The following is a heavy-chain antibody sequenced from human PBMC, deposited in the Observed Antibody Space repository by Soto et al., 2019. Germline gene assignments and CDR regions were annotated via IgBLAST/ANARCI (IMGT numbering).Heavy chain of an antibody. J-gene: IGHJ4*02. CDR1: GFTFSSYG. D-gene: IGHD2-21*02. V-gene: IGHV3-33*01. CDR3: ARIMCGGDCYDFDD. Sequence: QVQLVESGGGVVQPGRSLRLSCAASGFTFSSYGMHWVRKAPGKGLEWVAVIWYDGSNKYYADSVKGRFTISRDNSKNTLYLQMNSLRAEDTAVYYCARIMCGGDCYDFDDWGQGTLVTVSS. CDR2: IWYDGSNK.